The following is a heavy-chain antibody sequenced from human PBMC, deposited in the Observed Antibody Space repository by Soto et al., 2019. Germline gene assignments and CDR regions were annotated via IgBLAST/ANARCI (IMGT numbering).Heavy chain of an antibody. D-gene: IGHD1-26*01. V-gene: IGHV3-72*01. J-gene: IGHJ4*02. CDR2: IRNKANNYAT. CDR1: GFTFRDHY. CDR3: ARGWALGELLPGAFDY. Sequence: EVQLVESGGGLVQPGGSLRLSCAASGFTFRDHYMDWVRQAPGKGLEWVGRIRNKANNYATEYAASVKDRFTISRDDSKNSLDLQMNILKTEDTAVYYCARGWALGELLPGAFDYWGQGILVTVSS.